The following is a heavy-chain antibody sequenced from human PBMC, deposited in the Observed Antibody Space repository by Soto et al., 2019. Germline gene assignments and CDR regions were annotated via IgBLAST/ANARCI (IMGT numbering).Heavy chain of an antibody. J-gene: IGHJ4*02. CDR3: ARDLLAANY. Sequence: QVQLVQSGAEVKKPGASVKLSCKASGYTFTSSYVHWVRQPPGQGLEWVAIINPNGGSTNYAQEFQGRVTVTRDTSTSTVFMELSSLHSDDTAVYYCARDLLAANYWGQGTLVTVSS. D-gene: IGHD2-15*01. CDR1: GYTFTSSY. CDR2: INPNGGST. V-gene: IGHV1-46*01.